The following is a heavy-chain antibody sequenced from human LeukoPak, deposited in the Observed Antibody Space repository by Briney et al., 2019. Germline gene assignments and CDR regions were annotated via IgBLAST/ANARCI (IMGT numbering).Heavy chain of an antibody. J-gene: IGHJ4*02. D-gene: IGHD3-3*01. CDR1: GFTFRSYE. Sequence: GRSLRLSCEDSGFTFRSYEMNWVRQAPGKGLEWIAYLSSSGSAFSYADSVKGRFTIARDNAKNSVYLEVNSLRADDTAVYYCARSARLMKGVVEVTALDDWGQGTLVTVSS. CDR3: ARSARLMKGVVEVTALDD. CDR2: LSSSGSAF. V-gene: IGHV3-48*03.